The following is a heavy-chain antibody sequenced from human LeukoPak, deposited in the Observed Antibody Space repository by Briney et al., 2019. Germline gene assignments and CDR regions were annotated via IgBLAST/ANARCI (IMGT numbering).Heavy chain of an antibody. V-gene: IGHV1-69*01. CDR3: AREIGSGSYWGPVGY. CDR2: IIPIFGTA. CDR1: RGTFSSYT. Sequence: SLKVSCKASRGTFSSYTISSVPQAPGQGLEWMGGIIPIFGTANYAQKFQGRVTITADESTSTAYMELSSLRSEDTAVYYCAREIGSGSYWGPVGYWGQGTLVTVSS. J-gene: IGHJ4*02. D-gene: IGHD3-10*01.